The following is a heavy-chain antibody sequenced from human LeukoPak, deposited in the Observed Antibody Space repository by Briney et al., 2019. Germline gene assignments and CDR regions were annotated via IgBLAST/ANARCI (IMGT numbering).Heavy chain of an antibody. CDR3: ARDWYYYDSSGYYYVDWFDP. CDR1: GYTFTGYY. V-gene: IGHV1-2*06. CDR2: INPNSGGT. D-gene: IGHD3-22*01. J-gene: IGHJ5*02. Sequence: ASVKVSCKASGYTFTGYYMHWVRQAPGQGLEWMGRINPNSGGTNYAQKFQGRVTMTRDTSISTAYMELRRLRSDDTAVYYCARDWYYYDSSGYYYVDWFDPGAREPWSPSPQ.